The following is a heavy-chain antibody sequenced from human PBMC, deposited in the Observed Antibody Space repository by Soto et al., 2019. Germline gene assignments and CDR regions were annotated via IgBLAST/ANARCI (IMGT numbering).Heavy chain of an antibody. J-gene: IGHJ4*02. V-gene: IGHV1-18*01. Sequence: QAQLVQSGAEVKKPGASVKVSCKASGYTFTSYGISWVRQTPGQGLEWMGWISAYNGNTNYAQKLQGRVTMTTDTSTSTAYMELRSLRSDDTAVYYCARDLFPAGHGSLLVDYWGQGTLVTVSS. CDR2: ISAYNGNT. CDR3: ARDLFPAGHGSLLVDY. CDR1: GYTFTSYG. D-gene: IGHD2-15*01.